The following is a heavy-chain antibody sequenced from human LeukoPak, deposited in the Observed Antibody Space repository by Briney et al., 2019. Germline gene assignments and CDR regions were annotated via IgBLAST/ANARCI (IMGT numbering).Heavy chain of an antibody. J-gene: IGHJ4*02. CDR3: ARTPLHSSWYYFDY. D-gene: IGHD6-13*01. CDR1: GYRFTSYW. CDR2: IYPGDSDT. V-gene: IGHV5-51*01. Sequence: GESLKISCKGSGYRFTSYWIGWVRQMPGKGLEWVGIIYPGDSDTRYSPSFRGQVTISADKSISTAYLQWSSLKASDTAMYYCARTPLHSSWYYFDYWGQGTLVTVSS.